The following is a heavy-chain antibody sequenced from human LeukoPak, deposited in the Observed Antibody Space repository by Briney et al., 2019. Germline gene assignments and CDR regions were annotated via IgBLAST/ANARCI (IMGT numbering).Heavy chain of an antibody. V-gene: IGHV4-34*01. D-gene: IGHD2-21*02. CDR3: ARVRGDLSIDY. CDR2: INHNGST. CDR1: IESFSGYY. Sequence: SETLSLTCAVYIESFSGYYWTWIRQPPGKGLEWIGEINHNGSTNYNPSLKSRVTISADTSKNQFSLKLSSVTAADTAVYYCARVRGDLSIDYWGQGNLVTVSS. J-gene: IGHJ4*02.